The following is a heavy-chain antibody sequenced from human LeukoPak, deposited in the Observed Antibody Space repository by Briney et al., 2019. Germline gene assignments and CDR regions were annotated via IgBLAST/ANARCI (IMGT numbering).Heavy chain of an antibody. CDR3: ARDRAFIYGDYSALLDY. Sequence: ASVKVSCKASGYTFTSYYMHWVRQAPGQGLEWMGIINPSGGSTSYAQKFQGRVTITADESTSTAYMELSSLRSEDTAVYYCARDRAFIYGDYSALLDYWGQGTLVTVSS. J-gene: IGHJ4*02. D-gene: IGHD4-17*01. CDR1: GYTFTSYY. V-gene: IGHV1-46*01. CDR2: INPSGGST.